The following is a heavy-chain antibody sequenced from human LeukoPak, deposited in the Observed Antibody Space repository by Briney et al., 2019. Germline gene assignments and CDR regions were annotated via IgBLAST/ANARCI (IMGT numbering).Heavy chain of an antibody. J-gene: IGHJ2*01. Sequence: GRSLRLSCAASGFTFSSYAMHWVRQAPGKGLEWVAVISYDGSSKYYADSVKGRFTISRDNSKNTLYLQMNSLRAEDTAVYYCARDLFPRDYDILTGLNWYFDLWGRGTLVTVSS. CDR3: ARDLFPRDYDILTGLNWYFDL. CDR1: GFTFSSYA. V-gene: IGHV3-30*04. D-gene: IGHD3-9*01. CDR2: ISYDGSSK.